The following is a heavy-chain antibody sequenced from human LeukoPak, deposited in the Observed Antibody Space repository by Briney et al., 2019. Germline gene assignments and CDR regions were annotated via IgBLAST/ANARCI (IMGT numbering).Heavy chain of an antibody. D-gene: IGHD3-3*01. CDR3: ARAYSYFWSGYYMGAYYFDY. V-gene: IGHV3-21*01. CDR1: GFTFSSYS. CDR2: ISSSSSYI. Sequence: KPGGSLRPSCAASGFTFSSYSMNWVRQAPGKGLEWVSSISSSSSYIYYADSVKGRFTISRDNAKNSLYLQMNSLRAEDTAVYYCARAYSYFWSGYYMGAYYFDYWGQRTLVTVSS. J-gene: IGHJ4*02.